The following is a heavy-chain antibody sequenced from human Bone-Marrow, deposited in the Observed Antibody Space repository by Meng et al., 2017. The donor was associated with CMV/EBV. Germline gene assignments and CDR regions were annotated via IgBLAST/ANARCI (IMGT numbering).Heavy chain of an antibody. CDR3: ARDGRDPKITYYYDSSGYSPDD. Sequence: ASVKVSCKASGYTFTGYYMHWVRQAPGQGLEWMGWINPNSGGTNYAQKFQGRVTMTRDTSISTAYMELSRLRSDDTAVYYCARDGRDPKITYYYDSSGYSPDDWGQGTLVTVSS. CDR1: GYTFTGYY. V-gene: IGHV1-2*02. J-gene: IGHJ4*02. CDR2: INPNSGGT. D-gene: IGHD3-22*01.